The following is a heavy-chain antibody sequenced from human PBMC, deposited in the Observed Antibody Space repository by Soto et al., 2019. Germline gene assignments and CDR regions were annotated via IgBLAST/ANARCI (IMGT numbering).Heavy chain of an antibody. Sequence: GGSLRLSCTVSGFSFGSHAMSWVRQAPGKGLECVSGISGSGGTTFYADSVKGRFTISRDNSKKTLYLQMDSLRAEDTAIYYCAKTPYDFWSSGQYLFDHWGQGTLVTVSS. CDR2: ISGSGGTT. CDR3: AKTPYDFWSSGQYLFDH. D-gene: IGHD3-3*01. J-gene: IGHJ4*02. CDR1: GFSFGSHA. V-gene: IGHV3-23*01.